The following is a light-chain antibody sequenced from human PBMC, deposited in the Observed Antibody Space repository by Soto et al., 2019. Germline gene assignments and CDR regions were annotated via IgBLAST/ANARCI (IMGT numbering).Light chain of an antibody. CDR2: DAS. CDR1: SSDVGGYNY. J-gene: IGLJ1*01. CDR3: SSYTSSSTGV. V-gene: IGLV2-14*01. Sequence: QSVLTQPASVSGSPGQSITISCTGTSSDVGGYNYVSWYQQHPGKAPKLMIYDASNRHSGVSNRFSGSKSGNTASLTISGLQAEDEADYYCSSYTSSSTGVFGTGTKVTVL.